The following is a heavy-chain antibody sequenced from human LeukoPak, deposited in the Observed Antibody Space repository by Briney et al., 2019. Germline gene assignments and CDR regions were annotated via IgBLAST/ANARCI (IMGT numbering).Heavy chain of an antibody. CDR2: IYYSGGT. Sequence: SETLSLTCTVSGGSISSYYWSWVRQPPGKGVEGSGYIYYSGGTNYNPSLTSRVTISVDTCKNQFSLKLSSVTAADTAVYYCARGYYDFWSGYSYYYGMDVWGQGTTVTVSS. J-gene: IGHJ6*02. D-gene: IGHD3-3*01. CDR3: ARGYYDFWSGYSYYYGMDV. CDR1: GGSISSYY. V-gene: IGHV4-59*01.